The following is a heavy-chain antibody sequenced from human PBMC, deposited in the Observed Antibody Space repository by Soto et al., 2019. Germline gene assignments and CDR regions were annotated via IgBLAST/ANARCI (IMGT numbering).Heavy chain of an antibody. CDR1: GFSVSSNY. D-gene: IGHD5-18*01. J-gene: IGHJ6*02. CDR2: IYSGGNT. CDR3: ARDSTWIPYYHYGMDV. V-gene: IGHV3-53*01. Sequence: GGSLRLSCAASGFSVSSNYMSWVRQAPGKGLEWVSVIYSGGNTHYADSVKGRFTISRDNSKNTLYLQMNSLRAEDTAVYYCARDSTWIPYYHYGMDVWGQGTTVTVSS.